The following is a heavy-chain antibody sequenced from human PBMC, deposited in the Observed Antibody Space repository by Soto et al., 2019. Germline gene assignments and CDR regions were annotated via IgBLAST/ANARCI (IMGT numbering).Heavy chain of an antibody. V-gene: IGHV1-8*01. CDR2: MNPNSGNT. CDR3: ARGLYDPPDYYYYYYMDV. D-gene: IGHD3-3*01. J-gene: IGHJ6*03. Sequence: ASVNVSCKASGYTFTIYDINWVRQATGQGLEWMGWMNPNSGNTGYAQKFQGRVTMTRNTSISTAYMELSSLRSEDTAVYYCARGLYDPPDYYYYYYMDVWGKGTTVTVSS. CDR1: GYTFTIYD.